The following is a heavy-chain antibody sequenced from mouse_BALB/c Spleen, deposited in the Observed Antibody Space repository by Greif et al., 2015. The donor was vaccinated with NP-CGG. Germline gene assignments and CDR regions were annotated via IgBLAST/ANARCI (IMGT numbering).Heavy chain of an antibody. CDR1: GFSLTSYG. J-gene: IGHJ2*01. Sequence: QVQLQQSGPGLVQPSQSLSITCTVSGFSLTSYGVHWVRQSPGKGLEWLGVIWSGGSTDYNAAFISRLSISKDNSKSQVFFKMNSLQANDTAIYYCASFYDGYYGRYFDYWGQGTTLTVSS. V-gene: IGHV2-2*02. D-gene: IGHD2-3*01. CDR3: ASFYDGYYGRYFDY. CDR2: IWSGGST.